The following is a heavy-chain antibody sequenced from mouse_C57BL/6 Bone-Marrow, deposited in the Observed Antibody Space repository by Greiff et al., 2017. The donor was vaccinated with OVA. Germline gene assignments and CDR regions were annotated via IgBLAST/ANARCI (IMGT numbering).Heavy chain of an antibody. CDR1: GYTFTSYW. Sequence: QVQLKQPGAELVRPGSSVKLSCKASGYTFTSYWMDWVKQRPGQGLEWIGNIYPSDSETHYNQKFKDKATLTVDKSSSTAYMQLSSLTSEDSAVYYCAREGVIFDYWGQGTTLTVSS. J-gene: IGHJ2*01. CDR2: IYPSDSET. D-gene: IGHD2-13*01. CDR3: AREGVIFDY. V-gene: IGHV1-61*01.